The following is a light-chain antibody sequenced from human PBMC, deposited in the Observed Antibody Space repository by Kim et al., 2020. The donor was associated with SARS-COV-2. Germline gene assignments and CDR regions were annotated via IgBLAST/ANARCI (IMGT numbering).Light chain of an antibody. J-gene: IGLJ3*02. CDR3: QLWDTSGAYGV. CDR2: FDS. Sequence: APGETARMTCGGNNIGSYGVHWYQQKPGHAPVPVISFDSDRPSGIPERFSGSNSRNTATLTISRVEVEDEADYYCQLWDTSGAYGVFGGGTQLTVL. V-gene: IGLV3-21*04. CDR1: NIGSYG.